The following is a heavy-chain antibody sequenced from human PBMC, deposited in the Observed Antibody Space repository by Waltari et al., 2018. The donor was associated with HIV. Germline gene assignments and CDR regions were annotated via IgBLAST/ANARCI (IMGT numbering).Heavy chain of an antibody. CDR1: GFTFPNYW. D-gene: IGHD1-26*01. CDR3: ARIGTFPHNYAIDF. Sequence: EVQLMESGGGWVQSGGSLRLSCAASGFTFPNYWMSWVRQTPGKGLEWVAYIKDDGSEKYYMGSVKGRFTISRDNAKNSMFLQMNSLRAEDTAVYYCARIGTFPHNYAIDFWGQGTTVTVSS. J-gene: IGHJ6*02. V-gene: IGHV3-7*01. CDR2: IKDDGSEK.